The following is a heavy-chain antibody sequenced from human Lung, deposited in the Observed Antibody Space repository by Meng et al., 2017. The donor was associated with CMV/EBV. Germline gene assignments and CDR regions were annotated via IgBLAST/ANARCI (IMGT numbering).Heavy chain of an antibody. CDR2: FVNYVDT. V-gene: IGHV1-18*01. CDR3: ASGTPGRSYCDY. D-gene: IGHD2-15*01. Sequence: QVSLLEVGPEVKKPGASVRVSCKASGYTFGSYGICWVRQAPGQGLEWMGWFVNYVDTYPAPKFQGRVTMTTDTHTNTAFMELRSLTSDDTAVYYCASGTPGRSYCDYWGQGTLVTVSS. CDR1: GYTFGSYG. J-gene: IGHJ4*02.